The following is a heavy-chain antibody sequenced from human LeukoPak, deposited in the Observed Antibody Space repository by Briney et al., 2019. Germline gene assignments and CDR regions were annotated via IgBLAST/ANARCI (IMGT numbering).Heavy chain of an antibody. D-gene: IGHD1-1*01. CDR3: AKVGIGWVAFEN. V-gene: IGHV3-23*01. Sequence: GGSLRLSCAASGFAFSSYGMTWVRQVPGKGLEWVSGISDSGGGTFYADSVKGRFSISRDNSKNTVFLQMNSLRSEDTAVCYCAKVGIGWVAFENWGQGTQVTVSS. J-gene: IGHJ4*02. CDR2: ISDSGGGT. CDR1: GFAFSSYG.